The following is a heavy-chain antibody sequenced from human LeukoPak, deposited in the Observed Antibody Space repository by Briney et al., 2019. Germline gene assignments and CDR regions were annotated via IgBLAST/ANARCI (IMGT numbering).Heavy chain of an antibody. CDR2: MFYGGTT. CDR1: GDSLSRSS. D-gene: IGHD4-23*01. V-gene: IGHV4-59*08. Sequence: PSETLSLTCTVSGDSLSRSSWSWIRQSPGGGMEWNGYMFYGGTTNHNPSLKGRVSMSMVTSKDQFSLILSSVTAADTAVYFCVRHWVHDFGGSDWYFDLWGRGTLVTVSS. CDR3: VRHWVHDFGGSDWYFDL. J-gene: IGHJ2*01.